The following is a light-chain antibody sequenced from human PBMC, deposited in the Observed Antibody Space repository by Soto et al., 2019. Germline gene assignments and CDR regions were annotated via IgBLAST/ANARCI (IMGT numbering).Light chain of an antibody. V-gene: IGLV1-44*01. CDR1: SSKIGSNT. CDR2: SNN. Sequence: QSVLTQPPSASGTPRQRVSISCSGSSSKIGSNTVNWYQQLPGTAPELLIYSNNQRPSGVPDRFSGSKSGTSASLAISGLQSEDEADYYCAAWDDSLNAYVFGTGTKVTVL. J-gene: IGLJ1*01. CDR3: AAWDDSLNAYV.